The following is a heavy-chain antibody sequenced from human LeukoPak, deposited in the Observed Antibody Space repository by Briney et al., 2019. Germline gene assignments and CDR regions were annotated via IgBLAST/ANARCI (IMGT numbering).Heavy chain of an antibody. CDR3: ARRSYGSASPLRMDV. D-gene: IGHD3-10*01. CDR2: IYYSGST. V-gene: IGHV4-59*08. J-gene: IGHJ6*02. Sequence: SETLSLTCTVSGGSISSYYWTWIRQPPGKGLEWIGYIYYSGSTNYNPSPKSRVTISVDTSENQFSLKLSSVTAADTAVYYCARRSYGSASPLRMDVWGQGTTVTVSS. CDR1: GGSISSYY.